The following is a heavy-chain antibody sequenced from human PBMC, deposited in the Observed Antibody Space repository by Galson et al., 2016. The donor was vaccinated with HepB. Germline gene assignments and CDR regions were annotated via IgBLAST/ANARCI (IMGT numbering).Heavy chain of an antibody. CDR2: ISDNTGNT. J-gene: IGHJ3*02. Sequence: SVKVSCKASGYTFPRHGITWFRQAPGQGLEWMGGISDNTGNTIYAQKFQGRLIMTTDTSTSMAYMDLRSLRTDDTAVYYCARHRHCSVGSCWEAHVIWGQGTLVTVSS. CDR3: ARHRHCSVGSCWEAHVI. V-gene: IGHV1-18*01. CDR1: GYTFPRHG. D-gene: IGHD2-15*01.